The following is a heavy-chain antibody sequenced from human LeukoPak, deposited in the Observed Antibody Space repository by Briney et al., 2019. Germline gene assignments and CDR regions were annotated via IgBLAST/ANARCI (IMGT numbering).Heavy chain of an antibody. Sequence: PGGSLRLSCAASGFTFSSYEMNLVRQAPGKGLEWVSYISSSGSTIYYADSVKGRFNISRDNAKNSLYLQMNSLRAEDTAVYYCARGNPIAVAGPSDYWGQGTLVTVSS. CDR2: ISSSGSTI. V-gene: IGHV3-48*03. CDR3: ARGNPIAVAGPSDY. CDR1: GFTFSSYE. J-gene: IGHJ4*02. D-gene: IGHD6-19*01.